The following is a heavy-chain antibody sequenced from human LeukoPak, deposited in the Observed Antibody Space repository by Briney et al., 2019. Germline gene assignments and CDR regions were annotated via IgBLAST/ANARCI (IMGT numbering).Heavy chain of an antibody. CDR3: ARDLGSSSPFDY. D-gene: IGHD6-13*01. V-gene: IGHV4-39*07. CDR1: GGSISSSSYY. J-gene: IGHJ4*02. Sequence: PSETLSLTCTVSGGSISSSSYYWGWIRQPPGKGLEWIGRIYYSGSTYYKPSLKSRVTISVDTSKNQFSLKLSSVTAADTAVYYCARDLGSSSPFDYWGQGTLVTVSS. CDR2: IYYSGST.